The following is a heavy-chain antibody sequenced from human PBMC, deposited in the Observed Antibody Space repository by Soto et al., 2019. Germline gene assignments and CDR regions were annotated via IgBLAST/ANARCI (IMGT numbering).Heavy chain of an antibody. CDR1: GYSFTTYW. Sequence: GESLKISCKGSGYSFTTYWISWLRQMPGKGLEWMGRIDPSDSYTNYSPAFQGHVTISADKATSTAYLQWSSLKASDTAMYFCARIYCTTTTCDSWFDPWGQGTLVTVSS. J-gene: IGHJ5*02. CDR3: ARIYCTTTTCDSWFDP. CDR2: IDPSDSYT. V-gene: IGHV5-10-1*01. D-gene: IGHD2-2*01.